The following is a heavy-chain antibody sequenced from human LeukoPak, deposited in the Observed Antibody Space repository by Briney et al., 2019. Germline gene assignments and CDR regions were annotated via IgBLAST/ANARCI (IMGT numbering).Heavy chain of an antibody. D-gene: IGHD2/OR15-2a*01. CDR3: ARSNYDSTTFYYHLDL. V-gene: IGHV3-74*01. Sequence: GGSLRLSCAASGFTFSSYWMHWVRQAPGKGPVWVSRVDVHGQGTAYADSVKGRFTISRDNARNTLSLQMNSLSAEDTAVYYCARSNYDSTTFYYHLDLWGQGTLVTVSS. CDR1: GFTFSSYW. CDR2: VDVHGQGT. J-gene: IGHJ5*02.